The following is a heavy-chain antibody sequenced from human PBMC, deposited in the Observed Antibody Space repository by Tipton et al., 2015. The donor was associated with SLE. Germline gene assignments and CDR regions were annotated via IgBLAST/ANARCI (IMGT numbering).Heavy chain of an antibody. CDR1: GGSFSGYY. J-gene: IGHJ4*02. V-gene: IGHV4-34*01. CDR3: ARGRGSY. D-gene: IGHD3-10*01. Sequence: LRLSCAVYGGSFSGYYWSWIRQPPGKGLEWIGEINHSGSTNYNPSLKSRVTISVDTSKNQFSLKLSSVTAAATAVYYCARGRGSYWGQGTLVTVSS. CDR2: INHSGST.